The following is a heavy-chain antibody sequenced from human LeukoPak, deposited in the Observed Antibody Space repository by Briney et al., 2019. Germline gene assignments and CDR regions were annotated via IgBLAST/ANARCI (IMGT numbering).Heavy chain of an antibody. Sequence: GESLKISCKGSGYSLTSYWISWVRQMPGKGLEWMGRIDPSDSYTDYSPSFQGHVTISADKSISTAYLQWSSLKASDTAMYYCARHYTTVTNNYFDYWGQGTLVTVSS. CDR3: ARHYTTVTNNYFDY. D-gene: IGHD4-11*01. CDR1: GYSLTSYW. V-gene: IGHV5-10-1*01. J-gene: IGHJ4*02. CDR2: IDPSDSYT.